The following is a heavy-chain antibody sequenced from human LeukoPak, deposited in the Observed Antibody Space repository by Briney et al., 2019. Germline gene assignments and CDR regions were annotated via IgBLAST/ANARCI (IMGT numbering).Heavy chain of an antibody. CDR2: ISSSSSYI. V-gene: IGHV3-21*01. D-gene: IGHD6-19*01. Sequence: GGSLRLSCAASGFTFSSYSMNWVRQAPGKGLEWVSSISSSSSYIYYGDSVKGRFTISRDNAKISLYLQMNSLRAEDTAVYFCAKGSKAVLFTRDHYMDVWGKGTTVTISS. J-gene: IGHJ6*03. CDR3: AKGSKAVLFTRDHYMDV. CDR1: GFTFSSYS.